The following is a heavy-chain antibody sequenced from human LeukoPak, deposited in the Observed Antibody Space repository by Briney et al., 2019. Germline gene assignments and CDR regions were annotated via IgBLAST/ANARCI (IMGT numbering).Heavy chain of an antibody. J-gene: IGHJ3*02. V-gene: IGHV1-8*01. Sequence: ASVTVSCTASGYTFTSYDINWVRQATGQGLEWVGWMNPNSGNTGYAQKFQGRVTMTRNTSISTAYMELSSLRSEDTAVYYCARGLYDSSGYYYDDIWGQGTMVTVSS. D-gene: IGHD3-22*01. CDR3: ARGLYDSSGYYYDDI. CDR1: GYTFTSYD. CDR2: MNPNSGNT.